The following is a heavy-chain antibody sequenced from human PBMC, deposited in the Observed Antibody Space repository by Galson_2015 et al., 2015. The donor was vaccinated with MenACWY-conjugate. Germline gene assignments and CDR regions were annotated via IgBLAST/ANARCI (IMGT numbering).Heavy chain of an antibody. Sequence: SVKVSCKASGYTFTSYDINWVRQATGQGLEWMGWMNPNSGNTGYAQKFQGRVTMTRNTSISTAYMELSSLRSEDTAVYYCARGGNYDILTGRYYYYMDVWGKGTTVTVSS. CDR2: MNPNSGNT. CDR3: ARGGNYDILTGRYYYYMDV. CDR1: GYTFTSYD. D-gene: IGHD3-9*01. V-gene: IGHV1-8*01. J-gene: IGHJ6*03.